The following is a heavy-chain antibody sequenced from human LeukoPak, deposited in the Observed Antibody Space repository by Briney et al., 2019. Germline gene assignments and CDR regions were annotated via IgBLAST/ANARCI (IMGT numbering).Heavy chain of an antibody. D-gene: IGHD3-16*01. CDR2: IKQDGSEK. CDR3: ARTYAYDATGDRGH. J-gene: IGHJ4*02. Sequence: PGGSLRLSCAASGFTFSTYRMSWVRQAPGKGLEWVANIKQDGSEKYYVDSVKGRFTISRDNAKNSLYLQMNSLRAEDTAVYYCARTYAYDATGDRGHWGQGTLVTVSS. V-gene: IGHV3-7*01. CDR1: GFTFSTYR.